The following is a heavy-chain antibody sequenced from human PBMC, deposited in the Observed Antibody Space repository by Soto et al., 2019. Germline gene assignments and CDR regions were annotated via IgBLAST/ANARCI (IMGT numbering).Heavy chain of an antibody. V-gene: IGHV3-30*18. CDR1: GFTFSSYG. D-gene: IGHD3-16*01. CDR3: AKPRSSLPWPPFDP. Sequence: ESGGGVVQPGRSLRLSCAASGFTFSSYGMHWVRQAPGKGLEWVAVISPDGSNKDYADSVKGRFTISRDNSKNTLYLQMNSLRVEATDVYYCAKPRSSLPWPPFDPWGHGTLVTVSS. J-gene: IGHJ5*02. CDR2: ISPDGSNK.